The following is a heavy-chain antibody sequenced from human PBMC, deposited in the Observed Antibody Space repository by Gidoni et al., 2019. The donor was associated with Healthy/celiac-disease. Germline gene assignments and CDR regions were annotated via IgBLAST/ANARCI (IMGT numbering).Heavy chain of an antibody. CDR1: GFTFTSSA. CDR3: AADPYYDILTGYYRSAFDI. Sequence: QMQLVQSGPEVKKPGTSVKVSCKASGFTFTSSAVQWVRQARGQRLEWIGWIVVGSGNTNYAQKLQERVTITRDMSTSTAYMELSSLRSEDTAVYYCAADPYYDILTGYYRSAFDIWGQGTMVTVSS. CDR2: IVVGSGNT. V-gene: IGHV1-58*01. J-gene: IGHJ3*02. D-gene: IGHD3-9*01.